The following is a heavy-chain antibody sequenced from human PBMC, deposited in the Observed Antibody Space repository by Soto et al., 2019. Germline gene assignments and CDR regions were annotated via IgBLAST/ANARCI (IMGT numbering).Heavy chain of an antibody. Sequence: SETLSLTCAVYGGSFSGYYWSWIRQPPGKGLEWIGEINHSGSTNYNPSLKSRVTISVDTSKNQFSLKLGSVTAADTAVYYCARDCSSTSCPHFDYWGQGTLVTVSS. CDR2: INHSGST. V-gene: IGHV4-34*01. D-gene: IGHD2-2*01. CDR1: GGSFSGYY. J-gene: IGHJ4*02. CDR3: ARDCSSTSCPHFDY.